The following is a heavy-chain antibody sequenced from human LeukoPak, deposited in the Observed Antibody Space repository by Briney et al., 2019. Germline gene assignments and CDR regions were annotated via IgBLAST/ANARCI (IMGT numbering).Heavy chain of an antibody. Sequence: SGGSLRLSCAASGFTVSSNYMSWVRQAPGKGLEWVSVIYSGGSTYYADSVKGRFTISRDYSKNTLYLQMNSLRPEDTAVYYCATRFSEQSWGQGTLVTVSS. CDR3: ATRFSEQS. V-gene: IGHV3-66*02. CDR1: GFTVSSNY. CDR2: IYSGGST. J-gene: IGHJ4*02. D-gene: IGHD3-3*01.